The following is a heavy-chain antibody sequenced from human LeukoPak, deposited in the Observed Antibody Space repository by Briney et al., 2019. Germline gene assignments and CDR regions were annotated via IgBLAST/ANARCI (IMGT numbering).Heavy chain of an antibody. J-gene: IGHJ4*02. CDR1: GFTFSSYG. D-gene: IGHD6-13*01. CDR3: AKDYSSSWYSYAYYFDY. Sequence: GGSLRLSCAASGFTFSSYGMHWVRQAPGKGLEWVAFIRYDGSNKYYADSVKGRFTISRDNSENTLYLQMNSLRAEDTAVYYCAKDYSSSWYSYAYYFDYWGQGTLVTVSS. V-gene: IGHV3-30*02. CDR2: IRYDGSNK.